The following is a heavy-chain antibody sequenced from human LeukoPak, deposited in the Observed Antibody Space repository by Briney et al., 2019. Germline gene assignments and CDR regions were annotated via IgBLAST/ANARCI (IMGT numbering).Heavy chain of an antibody. V-gene: IGHV1-69*01. D-gene: IGHD6-13*01. J-gene: IGHJ4*02. CDR2: IIPIFGTA. CDR3: AREKEAYSSSWYRAYYFDY. CDR1: GGTFSSYA. Sequence: ASVKVSCKASGGTFSSYAISWVRQAPGQGLEWMGGIIPIFGTANYAQKFQGRVTITADESTSTAYMELSSLRSEDTAVYYCAREKEAYSSSWYRAYYFDYWGQGTLVTVSS.